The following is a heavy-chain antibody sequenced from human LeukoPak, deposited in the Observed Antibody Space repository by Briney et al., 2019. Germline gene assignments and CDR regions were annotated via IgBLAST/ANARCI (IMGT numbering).Heavy chain of an antibody. CDR1: GYTFTSYY. CDR2: INPSGGST. J-gene: IGHJ4*02. D-gene: IGHD3-22*01. Sequence: ASVKVSCKASGYTFTSYYMHWVRQAPGQGLEWMGIINPSGGSTGYAQKFQGRVTMTRDTSTSTLYMELSSLRSEDTGVYYCARRSSGYYYSDYWGQGTLVTVSS. CDR3: ARRSSGYYYSDY. V-gene: IGHV1-46*01.